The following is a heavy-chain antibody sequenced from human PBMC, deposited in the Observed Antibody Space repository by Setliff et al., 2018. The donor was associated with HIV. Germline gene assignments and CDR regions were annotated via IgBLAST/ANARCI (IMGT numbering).Heavy chain of an antibody. CDR2: IIPIFGST. CDR1: GGSFRSYA. Sequence: SVKVSCKASGGSFRSYAFSWVRQAPGQGLEWMGGIIPIFGSTKYAQNFRGRVTITADESTTTTYMELSSLIFEDTAVYKCARGSYCGGDCYSPFDYWGEGTLVTVSS. D-gene: IGHD2-21*02. V-gene: IGHV1-69*13. CDR3: ARGSYCGGDCYSPFDY. J-gene: IGHJ4*02.